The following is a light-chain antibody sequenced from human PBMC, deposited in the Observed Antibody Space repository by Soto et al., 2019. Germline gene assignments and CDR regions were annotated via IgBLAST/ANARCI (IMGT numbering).Light chain of an antibody. V-gene: IGKV3-15*01. J-gene: IGKJ2*01. CDR3: QQYNNWPPS. Sequence: EIGMTQTPATLSLSPGQRATLSCRASQSVSSNLAWYQQILGQAPRLLISGASTRATGIPARFTGSGSGTEFTLTISSLQSEDFAAYYCQQYNNWPPSFGQGTKVDIK. CDR1: QSVSSN. CDR2: GAS.